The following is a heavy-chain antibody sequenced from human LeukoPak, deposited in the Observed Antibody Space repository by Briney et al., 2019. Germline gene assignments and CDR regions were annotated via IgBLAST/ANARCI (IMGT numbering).Heavy chain of an antibody. D-gene: IGHD7-27*01. CDR2: IKEDGSEK. CDR3: ARDYTGGWNDY. J-gene: IGHJ4*02. V-gene: IGHV3-7*01. CDR1: GFTFSRYW. Sequence: GGSLRLSCAAAGFTFSRYWMSWVRQAKGKGLECVAKIKEDGSEKHYVDSVKGRFTISRDNAKNSLYLQMNSLRAEDTAVYYCARDYTGGWNDYWGQGTLVTVSS.